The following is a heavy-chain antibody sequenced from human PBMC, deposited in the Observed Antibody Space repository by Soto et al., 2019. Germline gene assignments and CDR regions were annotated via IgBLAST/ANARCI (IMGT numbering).Heavy chain of an antibody. CDR1: GDSVSSNSAA. Sequence: PSQTLSLTCAISGDSVSSNSAAWNWIRQSPSRGLEWLGRTYYRSKWYNDYAVSVKSRITINPDTSKNQFSLQLNSVTPEDTAVYYCAREGITGTTAPNWFDPWGQGTLVTVSS. D-gene: IGHD1-20*01. CDR3: AREGITGTTAPNWFDP. V-gene: IGHV6-1*01. J-gene: IGHJ5*02. CDR2: TYYRSKWYN.